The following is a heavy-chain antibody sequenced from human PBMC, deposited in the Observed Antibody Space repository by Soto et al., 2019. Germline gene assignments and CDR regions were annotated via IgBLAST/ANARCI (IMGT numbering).Heavy chain of an antibody. D-gene: IGHD5-18*01. Sequence: QVQLVESGGGVVQPGRSVRLSCAASGFTFSDYGMHWVRQAPGKGLGWVAVMSYDGINEYHADSVKGRFTISRDNSKNTTYLQMNSLRGEDTAVYYCARDRGYGGYGYLDYWGQGTLVTVSS. CDR2: MSYDGINE. CDR1: GFTFSDYG. CDR3: ARDRGYGGYGYLDY. J-gene: IGHJ4*02. V-gene: IGHV3-30*03.